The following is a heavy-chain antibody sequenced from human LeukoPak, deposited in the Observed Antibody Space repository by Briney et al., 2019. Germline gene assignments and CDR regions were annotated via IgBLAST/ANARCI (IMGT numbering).Heavy chain of an antibody. Sequence: PGGSPRLSCAASGFTFSSYAMSWVRQAPGKGLEWVSAISGSGGSTYYADSVKGRFTISRDNSKNTLYLQMNSLRAEDTAVYYCAKGVSSWYGSGFDYWGQGTLVTVSS. V-gene: IGHV3-23*01. J-gene: IGHJ4*02. CDR3: AKGVSSWYGSGFDY. D-gene: IGHD6-13*01. CDR2: ISGSGGST. CDR1: GFTFSSYA.